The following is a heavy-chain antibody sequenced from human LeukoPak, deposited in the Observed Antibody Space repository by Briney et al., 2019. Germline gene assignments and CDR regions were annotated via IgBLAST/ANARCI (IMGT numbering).Heavy chain of an antibody. J-gene: IGHJ6*03. V-gene: IGHV4-4*09. Sequence: SETLTLTCTVSGGSISSYYWSWIRQPPGKGLEWIGYIYTSGSTNYNPSLKSRVTILVDTSKNQFSLKLSSVTAADTAVYYCARHRNGYYYYYYMDVWGKGTTVTVSS. D-gene: IGHD1-1*01. CDR1: GGSISSYY. CDR3: ARHRNGYYYYYYMDV. CDR2: IYTSGST.